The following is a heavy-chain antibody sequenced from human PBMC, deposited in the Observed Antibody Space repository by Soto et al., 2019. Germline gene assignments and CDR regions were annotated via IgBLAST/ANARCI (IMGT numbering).Heavy chain of an antibody. CDR3: AKDIGYYDASETFDY. J-gene: IGHJ4*02. V-gene: IGHV3-23*01. D-gene: IGHD3-16*01. CDR2: IGGSGAST. CDR1: SFSVSSYS. Sequence: XGSLRLSIAASSFSVSSYSMNWVRPVQGKGLEWVSSIGGSGASTDYADSVKGRFTISRDNSKNTLFLQMNSLRAEDTAVYYCAKDIGYYDASETFDYWGQGTLVTVSS.